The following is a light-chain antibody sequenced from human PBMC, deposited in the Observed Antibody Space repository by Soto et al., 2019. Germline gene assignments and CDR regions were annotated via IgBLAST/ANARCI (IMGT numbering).Light chain of an antibody. CDR2: EVS. V-gene: IGLV2-18*02. Sequence: QSALTQSPSVSGSPGQSVTISCTGTSSDVGSYNRVSWYQQPPGTAPKLMIYEVSNRPSGVPDRFSGSKSGNTASLTISGLQAEDEADYYCSSYTSSSNYVFGTGTKLTVL. CDR3: SSYTSSSNYV. J-gene: IGLJ1*01. CDR1: SSDVGSYNR.